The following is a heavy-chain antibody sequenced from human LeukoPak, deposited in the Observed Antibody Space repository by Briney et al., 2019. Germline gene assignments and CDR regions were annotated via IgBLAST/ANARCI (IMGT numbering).Heavy chain of an antibody. D-gene: IGHD3-10*01. Sequence: QPGRSLRLSCAASGFTFSSYGMHWVRQAPGKGLEWVAVISHDGSDNHYADSVKGRFTISRDNSKNTVYLQMSSLGPEDTAVYFCAKELYFGSGSYPDYWGQGTLVRVSS. CDR3: AKELYFGSGSYPDY. J-gene: IGHJ4*02. V-gene: IGHV3-30*18. CDR2: ISHDGSDN. CDR1: GFTFSSYG.